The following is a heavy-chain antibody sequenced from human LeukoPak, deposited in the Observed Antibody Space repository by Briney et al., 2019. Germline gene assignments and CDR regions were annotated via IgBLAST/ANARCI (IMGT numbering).Heavy chain of an antibody. D-gene: IGHD5-12*01. Sequence: SVKVSCKVSGGTFSSHAISWVRQAPGPGLECLGGLIPVFGTTNYAETFQCRVTITTDESTRTSYMELRSLKSDATAVYSRARGKSGYDYGLDHWGQGILVIVSS. CDR3: ARGKSGYDYGLDH. V-gene: IGHV1-69*05. CDR2: LIPVFGTT. J-gene: IGHJ4*02. CDR1: GGTFSSHA.